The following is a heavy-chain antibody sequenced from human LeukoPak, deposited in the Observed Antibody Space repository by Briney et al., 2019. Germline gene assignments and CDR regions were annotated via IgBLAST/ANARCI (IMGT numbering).Heavy chain of an antibody. Sequence: GASVKVSCKASGYTFTSYGISWVRQAPVQGLEWMGGIIPIFGTANYAQKFQGRVTITADKSTSTAYMELSSLRSEDTAVYYCARTTVIDYYYYYYMDVWGKGTTVTVSS. CDR2: IIPIFGTA. CDR1: GYTFTSYG. CDR3: ARTTVIDYYYYYYMDV. V-gene: IGHV1-69*06. D-gene: IGHD4-17*01. J-gene: IGHJ6*03.